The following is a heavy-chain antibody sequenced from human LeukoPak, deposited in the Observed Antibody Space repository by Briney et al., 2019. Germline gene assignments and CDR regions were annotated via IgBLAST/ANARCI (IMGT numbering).Heavy chain of an antibody. CDR2: IYYSGST. V-gene: IGHV4-39*07. CDR3: ASYSPGLYSSGRREMVY. Sequence: SETLSLTCSISDDSINNDRYFWAWIRQPPGKGLEWIGSIYYSGSTYYNPSLKSRVTISVDTSKNQFSLKLSSVTAADTAVYYCASYSPGLYSSGRREMVYWGQGTLVTVSS. D-gene: IGHD6-19*01. J-gene: IGHJ4*02. CDR1: DDSINNDRYF.